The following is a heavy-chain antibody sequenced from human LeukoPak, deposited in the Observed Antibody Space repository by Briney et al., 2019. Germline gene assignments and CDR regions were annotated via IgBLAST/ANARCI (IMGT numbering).Heavy chain of an antibody. D-gene: IGHD3-3*01. Sequence: SETLSLTCDVSGASIRNKFWSWLRHPPGKAPEWIGYISYTGTTNYNPSLQSRVTISVDTSKNQLSLKLTSMTAADTAVYYCARDTSGYYGRYEHWGQGTLVTVSS. V-gene: IGHV4-59*01. CDR2: ISYTGTT. CDR3: ARDTSGYYGRYEH. J-gene: IGHJ4*02. CDR1: GASIRNKF.